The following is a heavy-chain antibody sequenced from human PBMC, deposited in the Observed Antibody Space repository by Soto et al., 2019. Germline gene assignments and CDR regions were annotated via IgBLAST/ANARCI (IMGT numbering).Heavy chain of an antibody. CDR1: GFTFSDYY. CDR2: ISSSGSTI. CDR3: ARLEWLLHYFDY. D-gene: IGHD3-22*01. J-gene: IGHJ4*02. Sequence: SLRLSCAASGFTFSDYYMSWIRQAPGKGLEWVSYISSSGSTIYYADSVKGRFTISRDNAKNSLYLQMNSLRAEDTAVYYCARLEWLLHYFDYWGQGTLVTVSS. V-gene: IGHV3-11*01.